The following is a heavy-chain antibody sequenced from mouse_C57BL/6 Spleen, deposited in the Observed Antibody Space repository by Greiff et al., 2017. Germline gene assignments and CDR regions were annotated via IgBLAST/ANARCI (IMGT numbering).Heavy chain of an antibody. CDR3: ARDTTVVAHWYFDV. J-gene: IGHJ1*03. D-gene: IGHD1-1*01. CDR1: GYTFTSYW. Sequence: QVQLQQSGAELVKPGASVKLSCKASGYTFTSYWMQWVKQRPGQGLEWIGEIDPSDSYTNYNQKFKGKATLTVDTSSSTAYMQLSSLTSEDSAVYYCARDTTVVAHWYFDVWGTGTTVTVSS. V-gene: IGHV1-50*01. CDR2: IDPSDSYT.